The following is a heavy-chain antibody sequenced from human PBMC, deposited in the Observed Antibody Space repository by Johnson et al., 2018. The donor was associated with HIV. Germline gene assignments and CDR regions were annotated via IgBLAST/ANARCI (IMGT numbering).Heavy chain of an antibody. Sequence: VQLVESGGGLVQPGGSLRLSCAASGFTVSSNYMSWVRQAPGKGLEWVSVVYNSGPTYYGDSVKGRFTISRDDSKNTLYLQMNSLKTEDTAVYYCTTPGGTRGVFAFDIGGQGTMVTVSS. J-gene: IGHJ3*02. D-gene: IGHD1-26*01. V-gene: IGHV3-66*01. CDR2: VYNSGPT. CDR3: TTPGGTRGVFAFDI. CDR1: GFTVSSNY.